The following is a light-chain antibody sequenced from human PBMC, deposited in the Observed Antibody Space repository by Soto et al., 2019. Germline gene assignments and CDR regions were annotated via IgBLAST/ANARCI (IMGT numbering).Light chain of an antibody. V-gene: IGKV3-11*01. Sequence: EVVLTQSPATLSLSPGERATLSCRASQTLATYLAWYQQRPGQAPRLLIYDASNRATGIPARFSGSGSGTDFTLTISSLEPEGSAVYYCQQRSDSYTFGQGTTLEIK. CDR1: QTLATY. CDR2: DAS. CDR3: QQRSDSYT. J-gene: IGKJ2*01.